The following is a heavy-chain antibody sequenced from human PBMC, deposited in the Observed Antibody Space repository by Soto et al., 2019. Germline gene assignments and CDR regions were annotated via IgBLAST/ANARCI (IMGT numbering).Heavy chain of an antibody. CDR2: IIPIFGTA. V-gene: IGHV1-69*13. Sequence: ASVKVSCKASGGTFSSYAISWVRQAPGQGLEWMGGIIPIFGTANYAQKFQGRVTITADESTSTAYMELSSLRSEDTAVYYCARSTTVTTYILDYWGQGTLVTVS. CDR1: GGTFSSYA. CDR3: ARSTTVTTYILDY. J-gene: IGHJ4*02. D-gene: IGHD4-4*01.